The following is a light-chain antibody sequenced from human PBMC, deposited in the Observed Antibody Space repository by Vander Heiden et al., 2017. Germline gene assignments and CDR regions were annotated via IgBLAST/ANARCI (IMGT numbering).Light chain of an antibody. CDR1: QSIRSW. CDR2: KAS. V-gene: IGKV1-5*03. J-gene: IGKJ1*01. Sequence: DIQMTQSPSTLSASVGDRVTITCRASQSIRSWLAWYQQKPGKAPKLLIYKASSLESGVPSRFSGSGSGTEFTLTISSLQPDDFATYYCQQYNGYSWTFGQGTKVEIK. CDR3: QQYNGYSWT.